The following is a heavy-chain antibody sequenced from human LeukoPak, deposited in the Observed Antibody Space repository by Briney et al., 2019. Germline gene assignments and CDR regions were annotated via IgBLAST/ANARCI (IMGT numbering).Heavy chain of an antibody. CDR3: AKEGPLEGIDGDAFDI. Sequence: GGSLRLSCAASGFTFSKYDMHWVRQVIGKGLEWVSAIGTVGDTYYPGSVKGRFTISRADAKNTLYLQMNSLRAEDAAVYYCAKEGPLEGIDGDAFDIWGQGTMVTVSS. V-gene: IGHV3-13*01. J-gene: IGHJ3*02. CDR1: GFTFSKYD. D-gene: IGHD5-24*01. CDR2: IGTVGDT.